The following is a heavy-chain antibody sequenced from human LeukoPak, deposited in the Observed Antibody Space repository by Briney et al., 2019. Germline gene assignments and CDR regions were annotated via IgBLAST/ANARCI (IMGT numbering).Heavy chain of an antibody. CDR1: GGSISSSNW. CDR2: IYHSGST. Sequence: SGTLSLTCAVSGGSISSSNWWSWVRQPPGKGLEWIGEIYHSGSTNYNPSLKSRVTISVDKSKNQFSLKLSSETAADTAVYYCAREGSIAVAQPFDYWGQGTLVTVSS. J-gene: IGHJ4*02. CDR3: AREGSIAVAQPFDY. V-gene: IGHV4-4*02. D-gene: IGHD6-19*01.